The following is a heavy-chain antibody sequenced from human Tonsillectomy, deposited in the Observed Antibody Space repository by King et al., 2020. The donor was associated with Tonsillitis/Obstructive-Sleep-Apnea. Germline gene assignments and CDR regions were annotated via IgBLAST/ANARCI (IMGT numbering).Heavy chain of an antibody. CDR3: ARVGGYPKVADYYYYRDV. D-gene: IGHD5-18*01. V-gene: IGHV4-34*01. J-gene: IGHJ6*03. Sequence: VQLQQWGAGLLKPSETLSLTCAVYGVSFSGYYWSWIRQPPGKGLEWIGEINHSGSTNYNPSLKSRVTISVDTSKNQFSLKLSSVTAADTAVYYCARVGGYPKVADYYYYRDVWGKGTTAPVS. CDR2: INHSGST. CDR1: GVSFSGYY.